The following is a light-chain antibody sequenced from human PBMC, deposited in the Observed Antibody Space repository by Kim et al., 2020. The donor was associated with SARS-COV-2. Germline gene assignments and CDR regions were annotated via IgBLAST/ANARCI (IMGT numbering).Light chain of an antibody. J-gene: IGKJ4*01. Sequence: EIVLTQSPGPLSLSPGERVTLSCRASQSVRNNLAWYQQRPGQAPRLLIYGASTRATDISARFSGSGSGTEFTLTIRSLQSEDFAVYYCQQYNDWPLLTFGGGTKVDIK. CDR1: QSVRNN. CDR2: GAS. V-gene: IGKV3-15*01. CDR3: QQYNDWPLLT.